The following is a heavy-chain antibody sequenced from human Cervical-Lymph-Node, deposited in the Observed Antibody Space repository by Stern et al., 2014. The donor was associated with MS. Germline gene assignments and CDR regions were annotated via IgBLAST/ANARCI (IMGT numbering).Heavy chain of an antibody. CDR2: IYYSGSS. V-gene: IGHV4-59*01. CDR1: GCSIRGYD. D-gene: IGHD5-24*01. J-gene: IGHJ4*02. CDR3: ARSRDAYSPLTY. Sequence: DQLVESGPGLVKPSETLSLTCTVSGCSIRGYDCHWVRQPPGKGLEWIGPIYYSGSSNYIPSLKSRVTISIDTPKNQFSLKLTSVTAADTAVYYCARSRDAYSPLTYWGQGIPVTVSS.